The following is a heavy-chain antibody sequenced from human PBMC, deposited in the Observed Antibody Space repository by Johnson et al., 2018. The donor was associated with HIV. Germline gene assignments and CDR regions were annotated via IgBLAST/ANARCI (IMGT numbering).Heavy chain of an antibody. J-gene: IGHJ3*02. CDR2: ISYDGSNK. Sequence: QVHLVESGGGVVQPGGSLRLSCAASGFTVSSNYMSWVRQAPGKGLEWVAVISYDGSNKYYADSVKGRFTTSRDNSKDTLYLEMNSLRAEDTAVYYCARDYETIWGQGTMVTVSS. D-gene: IGHD3-16*01. CDR1: GFTVSSNY. CDR3: ARDYETI. V-gene: IGHV3-30*03.